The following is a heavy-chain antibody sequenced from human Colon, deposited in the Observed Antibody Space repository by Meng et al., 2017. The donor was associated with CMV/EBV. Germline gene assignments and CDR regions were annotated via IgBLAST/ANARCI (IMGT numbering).Heavy chain of an antibody. J-gene: IGHJ6*02. CDR2: ISSGGQTI. CDR3: ARDPSLITISGVVTYGMDV. Sequence: GESLKISCSASGFNFRSFEMNWVRQAPGKGLEWVAYISSGGQTIHYADSVKGRFTISRDNTNNSLYLHMTSLRADDTAVYYCARDPSLITISGVVTYGMDVWGPGTTVTGLL. V-gene: IGHV3-48*03. D-gene: IGHD3-3*01. CDR1: GFNFRSFE.